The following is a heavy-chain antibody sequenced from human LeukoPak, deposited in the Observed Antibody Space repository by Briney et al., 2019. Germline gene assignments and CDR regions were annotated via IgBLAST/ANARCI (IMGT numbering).Heavy chain of an antibody. J-gene: IGHJ4*02. CDR3: ARDPPSGGFDC. CDR2: ISTSSSTI. CDR1: GFTFSSYS. V-gene: IGHV3-48*01. D-gene: IGHD3-16*01. Sequence: GGSLRLSCTASGFTFSSYSMNWLRQAPGKGLEWVSYISTSSSTIYYADSVKGRFTISRDDAKNSLYLQMNSLRAEDTAVYYCARDPPSGGFDCWGQGTLVTVSS.